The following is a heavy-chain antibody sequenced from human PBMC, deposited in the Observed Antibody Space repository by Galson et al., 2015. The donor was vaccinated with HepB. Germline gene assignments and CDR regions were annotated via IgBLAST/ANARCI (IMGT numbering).Heavy chain of an antibody. CDR1: GYTFTGYY. CDR2: INPNSGGT. CDR3: ARDMITFGRGYWFDP. J-gene: IGHJ5*02. D-gene: IGHD3-16*01. Sequence: SVKVSCKASGYTFTGYYMHWVRQAPGQGLEWMGRINPNSGGTNYAQKFQGRVTMTRDTSISTAYMELSRLRSDDTAVYYCARDMITFGRGYWFDPWSQGTLVTVSS. V-gene: IGHV1-2*06.